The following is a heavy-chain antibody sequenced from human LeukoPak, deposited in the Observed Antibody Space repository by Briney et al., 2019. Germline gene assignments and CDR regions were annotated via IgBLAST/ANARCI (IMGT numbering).Heavy chain of an antibody. J-gene: IGHJ4*02. Sequence: SETLSLTCTFSGGSISSYYWGWIRQPPGKGLEWIGSIYHSGSTYYNPSLKSRVTISVDTSKNQFSLKLSSVTAADTAVYYCARDIVGATTSVYWGQGTLVTVSS. V-gene: IGHV4-38-2*02. CDR2: IYHSGST. D-gene: IGHD1-26*01. CDR3: ARDIVGATTSVY. CDR1: GGSISSYY.